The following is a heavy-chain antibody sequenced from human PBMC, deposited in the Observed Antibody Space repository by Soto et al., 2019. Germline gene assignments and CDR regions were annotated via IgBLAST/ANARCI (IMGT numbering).Heavy chain of an antibody. CDR3: ARVQRIPGPYYYGMDV. V-gene: IGHV3-72*01. CDR1: GFTFSDHY. J-gene: IGHJ6*02. CDR2: TRNKANSYTT. Sequence: EVQLVESGGGLVQPGGSLRLSCAASGFTFSDHYMDWVRQAPGKGLGWVGRTRNKANSYTTEYAASVKGRFTISRDDSKNSLYLQMNSLKTEDTAVYYCARVQRIPGPYYYGMDVWGQGTTVTVSS.